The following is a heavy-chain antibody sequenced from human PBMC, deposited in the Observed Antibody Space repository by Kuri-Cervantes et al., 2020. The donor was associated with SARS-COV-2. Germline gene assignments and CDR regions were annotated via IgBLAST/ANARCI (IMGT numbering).Heavy chain of an antibody. CDR1: GFTFSSYG. J-gene: IGHJ4*02. CDR2: IWYDGSNK. V-gene: IGHV3-33*01. D-gene: IGHD1-14*01. Sequence: GESLKISCAASGFTFSSYGMHWVRQAPGKGLEWVAVIWYDGSNKYYADSVKGRFTISRDNSKNTLYLQMNSLRAEDTAVYYCASNPGVDRNGFDYWGQGTLVTVSS. CDR3: ASNPGVDRNGFDY.